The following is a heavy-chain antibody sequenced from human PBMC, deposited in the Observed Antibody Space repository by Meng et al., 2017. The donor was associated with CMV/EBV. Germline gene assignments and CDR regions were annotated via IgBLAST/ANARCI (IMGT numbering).Heavy chain of an antibody. D-gene: IGHD6-13*01. J-gene: IGHJ6*02. CDR1: GDSVSSHSAV. V-gene: IGHV6-1*01. CDR3: ARAGIAAAGTMEYYYYGMDV. Sequence: SQTLSLTCAISGDSVSSHSAVWNWIRQSPSRGLEWLGRTYYRSKWYNDYAVSVKSRITINPDTSKNQFSLQLNSVTPEDTAVYYCARAGIAAAGTMEYYYYGMDVWGQGTTVTVSS. CDR2: TYYRSKWYN.